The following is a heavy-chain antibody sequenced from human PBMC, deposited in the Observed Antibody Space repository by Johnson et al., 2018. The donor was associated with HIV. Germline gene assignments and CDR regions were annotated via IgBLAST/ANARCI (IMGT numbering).Heavy chain of an antibody. CDR2: IGTAGDT. J-gene: IGHJ3*02. Sequence: VQLVESGGGVVRPGGSLRLSCAASGFTFDDYGMSWVRQAPGKGLEWVSAIGTAGDTYYPGSVKGRITISRENAKNSLYLQMNSLGAGDTAVYYCARELEGDYAFDIWGQGTMVTVSS. CDR1: GFTFDDYG. CDR3: ARELEGDYAFDI. V-gene: IGHV3-13*01. D-gene: IGHD3-10*01.